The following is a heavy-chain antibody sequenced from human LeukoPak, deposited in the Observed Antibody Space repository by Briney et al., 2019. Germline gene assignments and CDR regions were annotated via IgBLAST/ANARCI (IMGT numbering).Heavy chain of an antibody. Sequence: GGSLRLSCAASGFTFSSYSMNWVRQAPGKGLEWVSTISSSSSYIYYADSVKGRFTISRDNAKNSLYLQMNSLRAEDTAVYYCARAPRELFDYWGQGTLVTVSS. J-gene: IGHJ4*02. V-gene: IGHV3-21*01. CDR1: GFTFSSYS. CDR2: ISSSSSYI. CDR3: ARAPRELFDY. D-gene: IGHD3-10*01.